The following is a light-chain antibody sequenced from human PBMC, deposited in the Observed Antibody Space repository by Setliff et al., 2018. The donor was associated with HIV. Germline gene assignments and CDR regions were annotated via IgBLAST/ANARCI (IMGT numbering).Light chain of an antibody. CDR1: RRKSGGGYD. J-gene: IGLJ3*02. CDR3: QSHDSSLSARV. Sequence: SRRKSGGGYDVHWYQQLPGTAPKLLIHGNIYRASGVPDRFSAFKSGTSASLAITGLRVEDEADYYCQSHDSSLSARVFGGGTKVTVL. CDR2: GNI. V-gene: IGLV1-40*01.